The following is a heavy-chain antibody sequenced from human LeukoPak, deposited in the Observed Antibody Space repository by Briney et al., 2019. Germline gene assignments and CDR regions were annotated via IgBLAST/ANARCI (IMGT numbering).Heavy chain of an antibody. Sequence: GGSLRLPCAASGFTFSSYAMNWVRQAPGKGLEWVSVISSSGGTTYYSDSVKGRFIISRDNSKNALYLQMNSLRAEDTAVYYCEKAGIAVPATPEYCGQGTQVTVSS. J-gene: IGHJ4*02. CDR2: ISSSGGTT. D-gene: IGHD6-19*01. CDR3: EKAGIAVPATPEY. CDR1: GFTFSSYA. V-gene: IGHV3-23*01.